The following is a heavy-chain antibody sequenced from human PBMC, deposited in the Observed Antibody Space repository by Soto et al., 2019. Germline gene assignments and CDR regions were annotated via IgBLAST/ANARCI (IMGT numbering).Heavy chain of an antibody. Sequence: QVQLVQSGAEVKKPGSSVKVSCKASGGTFSSYAISWVRQAPGQGLEWMGGIIPIFGTANYAQKFQGRVTITADESTSTAYMELSSLRSEDTAVYYCARGSIAVAVFRYYYYGMDVWGQGTTVTVSS. CDR3: ARGSIAVAVFRYYYYGMDV. J-gene: IGHJ6*02. CDR1: GGTFSSYA. CDR2: IIPIFGTA. D-gene: IGHD6-19*01. V-gene: IGHV1-69*01.